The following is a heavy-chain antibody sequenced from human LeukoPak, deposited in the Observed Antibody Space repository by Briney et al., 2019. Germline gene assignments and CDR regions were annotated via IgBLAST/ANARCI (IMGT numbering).Heavy chain of an antibody. Sequence: PSETLSLTCTVSGGSISSGGYYWSWIRQPPGKGLEWIGYIYHSGSTYYNPSLKSRVTISVDRSKNQFSLKLSSVTAADTAVYYCATMVRGVEPNFLNWGQGTLVTVSS. D-gene: IGHD3-10*01. CDR3: ATMVRGVEPNFLN. CDR1: GGSISSGGYY. CDR2: IYHSGST. J-gene: IGHJ4*02. V-gene: IGHV4-30-2*01.